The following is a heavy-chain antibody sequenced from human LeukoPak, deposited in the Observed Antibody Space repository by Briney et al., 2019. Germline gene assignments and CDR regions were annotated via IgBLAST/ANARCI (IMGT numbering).Heavy chain of an antibody. J-gene: IGHJ4*02. CDR1: GFTFSSYS. CDR3: ARDSDGYNPHYFDY. Sequence: GGSLRLPCAASGFTFSSYSMNWVRQAPGKGLEWVSSISSSSSYIYYADSVKGRFTISRDNAKNSLYLQMNSLRAEDTAVYYCARDSDGYNPHYFDYWGQGTLVTVSS. V-gene: IGHV3-21*01. CDR2: ISSSSSYI. D-gene: IGHD5-24*01.